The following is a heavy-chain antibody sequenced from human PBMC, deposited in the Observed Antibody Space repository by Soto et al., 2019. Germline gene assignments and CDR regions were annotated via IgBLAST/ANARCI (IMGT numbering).Heavy chain of an antibody. Sequence: QVQLVQSGAEVKKPGASVKISCKASGYTFTSYYMHWVRQAPEQGLEWMGIINPSGGSTNYAQKLQGRVAMTRDTSTSTVYMELNSLRSEDTAVYYCARPPYTGCINAVCYPLDYWGQGTLVTVSS. V-gene: IGHV1-46*01. CDR3: ARPPYTGCINAVCYPLDY. CDR2: INPSGGST. CDR1: GYTFTSYY. J-gene: IGHJ4*02. D-gene: IGHD2-8*01.